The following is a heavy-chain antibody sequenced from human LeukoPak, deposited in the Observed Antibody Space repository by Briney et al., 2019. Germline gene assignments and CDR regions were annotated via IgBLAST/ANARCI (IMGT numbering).Heavy chain of an antibody. V-gene: IGHV4-34*12. J-gene: IGHJ4*02. CDR3: ASGACAARLNS. Sequence: PSDTLSLTCAVYGESLNYYYWSWIRQSPGKGLEWIGDIFDGKTINYNPSLKSRVTISAAASSQQFSLNLKSVTAADTAVYFCASGACAARLNSWAQGALVIVSS. D-gene: IGHD4-23*01. CDR1: GESLNYYY. CDR2: IFDGKTI.